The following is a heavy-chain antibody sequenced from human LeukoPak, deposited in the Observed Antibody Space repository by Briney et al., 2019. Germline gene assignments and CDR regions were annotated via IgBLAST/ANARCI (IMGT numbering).Heavy chain of an antibody. CDR2: IYYSGST. CDR1: GGSISSYY. Sequence: SETLSLTCTVSGGSISSYYWSWIRQPPGKGLEWIGYIYYSGSTNYNPSLKSRVTISVDTSKNQFSLKLSSVTAADTAVYYCARQIHYDILTGNEAYAFDIWGQGTMVTVSS. V-gene: IGHV4-59*08. CDR3: ARQIHYDILTGNEAYAFDI. D-gene: IGHD3-9*01. J-gene: IGHJ3*02.